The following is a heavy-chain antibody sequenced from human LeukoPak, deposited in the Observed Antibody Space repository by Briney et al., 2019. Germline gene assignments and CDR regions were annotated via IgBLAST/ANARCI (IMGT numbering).Heavy chain of an antibody. CDR3: TTDPWEPQLVEDY. CDR2: IKSKTDGGTT. J-gene: IGHJ4*02. V-gene: IGHV3-15*01. Sequence: GGSLRLSCAASGFTFSNAWMSWVRQAPGKGLEWVGRIKSKTDGGTTDYAAPVKGRFTISRDDSKNTLYLQMNSLKTEDTAVYYCTTDPWEPQLVEDYWGQGTLVTVSS. CDR1: GFTFSNAW. D-gene: IGHD6-13*01.